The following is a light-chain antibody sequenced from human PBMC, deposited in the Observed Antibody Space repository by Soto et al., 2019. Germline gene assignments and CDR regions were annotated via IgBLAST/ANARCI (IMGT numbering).Light chain of an antibody. CDR3: QQADSFPLT. V-gene: IGKV1-12*01. CDR2: FGS. J-gene: IGKJ4*01. Sequence: DIQMTQSPSSVSASVGDRVTLTCRASQDIGNLLAWYQQKPGKAPKLLIYFGSNLQTGVPSRFSGSGSGTDFTHTISSLLPEDLATYYCQQADSFPLTFCRGTRVEIK. CDR1: QDIGNL.